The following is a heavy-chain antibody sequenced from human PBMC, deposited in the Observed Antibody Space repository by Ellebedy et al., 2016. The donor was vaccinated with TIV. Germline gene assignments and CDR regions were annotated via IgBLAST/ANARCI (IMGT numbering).Heavy chain of an antibody. J-gene: IGHJ4*02. CDR1: GFTFSSYA. CDR2: ISYDGSNK. V-gene: IGHV3-30-3*01. CDR3: AKDLLFNLDYFDY. Sequence: GESLKISCAASGFTFSSYAMHWVRQAPGKGLEWVAVISYDGSNKYYADSVKGRFTISRDNSKNTLYLQMKSLRAEDTAVYYCAKDLLFNLDYFDYWGQGTLVTVSS. D-gene: IGHD1-20*01.